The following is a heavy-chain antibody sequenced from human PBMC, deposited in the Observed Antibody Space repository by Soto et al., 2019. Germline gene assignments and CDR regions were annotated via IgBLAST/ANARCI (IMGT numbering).Heavy chain of an antibody. V-gene: IGHV3-74*01. CDR3: AKINPYSSGYYGMDV. J-gene: IGHJ6*02. CDR2: VNSDGSSA. CDR1: GFTFSSYW. D-gene: IGHD6-19*01. Sequence: GGSLRLSCAASGFTFSSYWMHWVRRAPGKGLVWVSRVNSDGSSARYADSVKGRFTISRDNAKNTLYLQMNSLRAEDTAVYYCAKINPYSSGYYGMDVWGQGTTVTVSS.